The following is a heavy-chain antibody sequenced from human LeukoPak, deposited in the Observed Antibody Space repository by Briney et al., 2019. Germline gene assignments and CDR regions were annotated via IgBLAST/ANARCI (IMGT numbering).Heavy chain of an antibody. CDR3: ARPRAPEYYDFWSGYYTDYYYGMDV. V-gene: IGHV1-18*01. D-gene: IGHD3-3*01. CDR1: GYTFTSYG. J-gene: IGHJ6*02. Sequence: ASVKVSCKASGYTFTSYGISWVRQAPGQGLEWMGWISAYNGNTNYAQKLQGRVTMTTDTSTSTAYMELRSLRSDDTAVYYCARPRAPEYYDFWSGYYTDYYYGMDVWGQGTTVTVSS. CDR2: ISAYNGNT.